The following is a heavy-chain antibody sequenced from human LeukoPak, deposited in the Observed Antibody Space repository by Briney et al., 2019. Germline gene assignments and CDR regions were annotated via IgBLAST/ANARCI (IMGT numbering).Heavy chain of an antibody. CDR3: TTFLSSSRYNLCDY. V-gene: IGHV3-74*03. J-gene: IGHJ4*02. CDR1: GFTFSRYW. D-gene: IGHD6-13*01. Sequence: PGGSLRLSCAASGFTFSRYWMHWVRQAPGKGLMWASRISPDGSTTLYADSVKGRFTISRDNAKNTLYLQMNSLGAEDTAVYYCTTFLSSSRYNLCDYWGQGTLVTVSS. CDR2: ISPDGSTT.